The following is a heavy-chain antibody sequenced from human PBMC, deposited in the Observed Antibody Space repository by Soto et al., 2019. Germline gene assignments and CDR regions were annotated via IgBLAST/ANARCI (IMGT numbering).Heavy chain of an antibody. J-gene: IGHJ3*02. V-gene: IGHV3-21*01. CDR3: ARDQVPGLDAFDI. CDR1: GFTFSSYS. Sequence: GGALRLSCAASGFTFSSYSMNWVRQAPGKGLEWVSSISRSAGNTYYADSVKGRFTISRDNAKNSMYLQMNSLRAEDTAVYYCARDQVPGLDAFDIWGQGTMVTVSS. CDR2: ISRSAGNT.